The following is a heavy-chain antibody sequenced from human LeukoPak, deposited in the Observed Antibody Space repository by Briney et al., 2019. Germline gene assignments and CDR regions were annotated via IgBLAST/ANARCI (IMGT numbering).Heavy chain of an antibody. V-gene: IGHV4-59*01. Sequence: SETLSLTCTVSGGSISSYYWSWIRQPPGKGLEWIGYIYYSGSTNYNPSLKSRVTISVDTSKNQFSLKLSSVTAADTAVHYCARGKIAVAGIGDYWGQGTLVTVSS. CDR1: GGSISSYY. CDR3: ARGKIAVAGIGDY. CDR2: IYYSGST. D-gene: IGHD6-19*01. J-gene: IGHJ4*02.